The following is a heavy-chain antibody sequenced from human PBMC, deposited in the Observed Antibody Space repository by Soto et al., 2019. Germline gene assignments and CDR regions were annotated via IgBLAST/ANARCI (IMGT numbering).Heavy chain of an antibody. CDR2: IDSSVTTI. CDR1: GFTFGTYS. J-gene: IGHJ6*03. CDR3: ARDAPYNNSWFPSYCMDV. D-gene: IGHD6-13*01. Sequence: EVQLVESGGDLVQQGGSLTLSCAASGFTFGTYSMTWVRQAPGKGLEWVAYIDSSVTTIYYADSVKGRFTISRDNAKNSLYLQMTSLRAEDTAVYYCARDAPYNNSWFPSYCMDVWGRGTTVTVSS. V-gene: IGHV3-48*01.